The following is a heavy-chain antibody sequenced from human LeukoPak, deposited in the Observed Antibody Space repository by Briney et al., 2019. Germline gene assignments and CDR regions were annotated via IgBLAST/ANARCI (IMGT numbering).Heavy chain of an antibody. CDR3: ARDSPGTTFDH. D-gene: IGHD1-7*01. J-gene: IGHJ5*02. Sequence: GGSLGLSCAASGFTFSDYWMSWVRQAPGKGLEWVGQIKEDGSEKYYADSVKGRFAISRDNARNSVCLQMNSLRAEDTAVYYCARDSPGTTFDHWGQGTLVTVSS. CDR1: GFTFSDYW. CDR2: IKEDGSEK. V-gene: IGHV3-7*01.